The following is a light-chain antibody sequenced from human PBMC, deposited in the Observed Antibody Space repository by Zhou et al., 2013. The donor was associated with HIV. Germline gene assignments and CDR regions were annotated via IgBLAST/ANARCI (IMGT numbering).Light chain of an antibody. V-gene: IGKV1-13*02. CDR2: EAS. Sequence: AIQLTQSPSSLPAFVGDTVTITCRASQAIGSALAWYQQIPGRPPKVLIYEASTLQSGVPSRFSGSGSERQFTLTINGLDSDDFGTYFCHQYSAYPWTFGQGT. CDR3: HQYSAYPWT. J-gene: IGKJ1*01. CDR1: QAIGSA.